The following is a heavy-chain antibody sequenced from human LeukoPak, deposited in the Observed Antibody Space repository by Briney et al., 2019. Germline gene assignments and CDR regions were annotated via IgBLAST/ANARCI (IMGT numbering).Heavy chain of an antibody. V-gene: IGHV4-59*01. J-gene: IGHJ3*01. D-gene: IGHD2-2*01. CDR2: IYYSGST. CDR1: GCSISSYY. CDR3: ARAGRYFSSTSCYCAALVL. Sequence: SETLSLTCTVSGCSISSYYWIWIRQPPGKGLEWVGYIYYSGSTNYNPSLKSRVTISVDTSKNQFSLKLSSVTAADTAVYYCARAGRYFSSTSCYCAALVLWRQGTMVTVSS.